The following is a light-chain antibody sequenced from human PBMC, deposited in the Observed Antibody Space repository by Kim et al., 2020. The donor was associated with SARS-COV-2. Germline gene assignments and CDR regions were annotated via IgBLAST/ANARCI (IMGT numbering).Light chain of an antibody. CDR1: SSDVSGYKS. J-gene: IGLJ3*02. Sequence: QSALTQPPSASGSPGQSVTISCTGISSDVSGYKSVSWYQQHPGKAPKLIIYEVSKRPSVVPDRFSGSKSGNTASLSVSGLQAEDEADYYCSSYAGSRVFGGGTQLTVL. CDR2: EVS. V-gene: IGLV2-8*01. CDR3: SSYAGSRV.